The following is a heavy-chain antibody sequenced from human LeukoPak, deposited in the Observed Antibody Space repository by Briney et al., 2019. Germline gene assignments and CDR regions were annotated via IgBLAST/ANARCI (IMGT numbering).Heavy chain of an antibody. J-gene: IGHJ4*02. CDR3: ARGPRYYYGSGSKRPPYYFDY. D-gene: IGHD3-10*01. Sequence: SETLSLTCAVYGGSFSGYYWSWIRQPPGKGLEWIGEINHSGSTNYNPSLKSRVTISVDTSKNQFSLKLSSVTAADTAVYYCARGPRYYYGSGSKRPPYYFDYWGQGTLVTVSS. CDR1: GGSFSGYY. CDR2: INHSGST. V-gene: IGHV4-34*01.